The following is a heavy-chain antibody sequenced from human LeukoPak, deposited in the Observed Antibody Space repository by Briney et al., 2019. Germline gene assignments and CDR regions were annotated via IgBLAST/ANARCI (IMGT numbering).Heavy chain of an antibody. V-gene: IGHV3-21*01. D-gene: IGHD2-15*01. CDR2: ISRSSSYI. CDR3: ARGGVAPTQAANDY. CDR1: GFTFSSYS. Sequence: GGSLRLSCAASGFTFSSYSMNWVRQAPGKGLEWVSSISRSSSYIYYADSVKGRFTISRDNAKNSLYMQMNRLRAEDTAVYYCARGGVAPTQAANDYWGQGTLVTVSS. J-gene: IGHJ4*02.